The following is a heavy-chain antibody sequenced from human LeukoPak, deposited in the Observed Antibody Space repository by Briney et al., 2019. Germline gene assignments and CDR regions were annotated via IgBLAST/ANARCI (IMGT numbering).Heavy chain of an antibody. CDR2: ISSSGSTI. CDR1: GFTFSDYY. Sequence: PGGSLSLSCAASGFTFSDYYMNWIRQAPGKGLEWVSYISSSGSTIYYADSVKGRFTNSRDNAKNSLYRQMNSLSADDKAGYYGARDSGGYDFDYWGQGTLVTVSS. CDR3: ARDSGGYDFDY. D-gene: IGHD5-12*01. V-gene: IGHV3-11*01. J-gene: IGHJ4*02.